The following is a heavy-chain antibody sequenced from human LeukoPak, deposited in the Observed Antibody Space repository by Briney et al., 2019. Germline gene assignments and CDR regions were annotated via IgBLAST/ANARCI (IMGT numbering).Heavy chain of an antibody. V-gene: IGHV1-8*01. CDR2: MNPNSGNT. J-gene: IGHJ4*02. D-gene: IGHD3-22*01. CDR3: ARGSDSSGYSIDY. Sequence: ASVKVSCKASGYTFTSYDINWVRQAIGQGLEWMGWMNPNSGNTGYAQKFQGRVTMTRNTSISTAYMELSSLRSEDTAVYYCARGSDSSGYSIDYWGQGTLVTVSS. CDR1: GYTFTSYD.